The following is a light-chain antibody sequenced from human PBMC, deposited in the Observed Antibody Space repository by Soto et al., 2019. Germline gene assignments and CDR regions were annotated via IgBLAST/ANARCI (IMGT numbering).Light chain of an antibody. V-gene: IGKV3-20*01. CDR2: DAS. J-gene: IGKJ1*01. CDR3: QQYASSPRT. Sequence: EIMLTQAPGTLSLSPGDRSTLSCSASQSVSGSYLAWYQQKPGQAPRLLIYDASSRATGIPDRFSGSGSGTDFTLTISRLEPEDFAVYYCQQYASSPRTFGQGTKVDIK. CDR1: QSVSGSY.